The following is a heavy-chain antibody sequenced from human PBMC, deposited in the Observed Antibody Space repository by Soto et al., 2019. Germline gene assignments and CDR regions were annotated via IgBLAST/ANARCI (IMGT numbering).Heavy chain of an antibody. Sequence: SETLSLTCAVYGGSFSGYYWSWIRQPPGKGLEWIGEINHSGSTNYNPSLKSRVTISVDTSKNQFSLKLSSVTAADTAVYYCARGPYWYYGSGTYYYYYYGMDVWGQRTTVTVSS. CDR2: INHSGST. CDR1: GGSFSGYY. V-gene: IGHV4-34*01. D-gene: IGHD3-10*01. CDR3: ARGPYWYYGSGTYYYYYYGMDV. J-gene: IGHJ6*02.